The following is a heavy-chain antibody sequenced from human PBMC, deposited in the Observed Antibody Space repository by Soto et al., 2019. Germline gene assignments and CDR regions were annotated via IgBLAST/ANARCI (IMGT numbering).Heavy chain of an antibody. CDR1: GGTFSNYA. V-gene: IGHV1-69*06. J-gene: IGHJ4*02. CDR3: ARGWETVGATTPFAY. CDR2: IIPIFGTA. D-gene: IGHD1-26*01. Sequence: QVQLVQSGAEVKKPGSSVKVSCKASGGTFSNYAISWVRQAPGQGPEWMGGIIPIFGTANYAQRFQGRVTITADRSTSTAYMEVRSLTFEDMAVYYCARGWETVGATTPFAYWGQGTLVSVSS.